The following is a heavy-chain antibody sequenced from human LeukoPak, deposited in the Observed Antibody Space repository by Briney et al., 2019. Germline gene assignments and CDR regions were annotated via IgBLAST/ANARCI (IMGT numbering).Heavy chain of an antibody. Sequence: ASVKVSCKVSGYSLIELSMHWVRQAPGKGLEWMGGFDPEDGETIYAQKFQGRVTMTEDTSTDTAYMELSSLRSEDTAVYYCATIWARYLDAFDIWGQGTMVTVPS. D-gene: IGHD3-16*01. CDR1: GYSLIELS. J-gene: IGHJ3*02. V-gene: IGHV1-24*01. CDR3: ATIWARYLDAFDI. CDR2: FDPEDGET.